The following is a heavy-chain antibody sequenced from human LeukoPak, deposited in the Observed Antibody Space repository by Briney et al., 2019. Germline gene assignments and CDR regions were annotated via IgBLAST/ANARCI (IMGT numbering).Heavy chain of an antibody. V-gene: IGHV3-23*01. D-gene: IGHD4/OR15-4a*01. CDR1: GFTFSSYS. CDR2: ISGSGVSS. Sequence: GGSLRLSCAASGFTFSSYSMNWVRQAPGKGLEWVSAISGSGVSSYYADSVKGRFTISRDNSKSTLYLQMNSLKVGDTAVYYCAKRAGRGVLAEFDFWGQGALVTVSS. CDR3: AKRAGRGVLAEFDF. J-gene: IGHJ5*01.